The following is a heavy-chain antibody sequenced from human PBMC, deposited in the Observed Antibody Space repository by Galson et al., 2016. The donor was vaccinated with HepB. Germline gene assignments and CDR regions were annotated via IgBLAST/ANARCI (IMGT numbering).Heavy chain of an antibody. J-gene: IGHJ4*02. Sequence: SVKVSCKASGYNFTIYGISWVRQAPGQGLEWMGWISAYNGNTNYAQNLQGRVTMSTHTPTSTAYMELRSLRFDDTAMCYCARVGRYDILTGYRPHCFDFWGQGTLVTVSS. CDR2: ISAYNGNT. CDR3: ARVGRYDILTGYRPHCFDF. V-gene: IGHV1-18*01. CDR1: GYNFTIYG. D-gene: IGHD3-9*01.